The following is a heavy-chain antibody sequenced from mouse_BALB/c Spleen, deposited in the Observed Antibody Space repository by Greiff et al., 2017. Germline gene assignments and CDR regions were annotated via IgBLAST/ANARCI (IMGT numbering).Heavy chain of an antibody. V-gene: IGHV5-6-3*01. CDR1: GFTFSSYG. CDR2: INSNGGST. D-gene: IGHD1-1*01. Sequence: EVNVVESGGGLVQPGGSLKLSCAASGFTFSSYGMSWVRQTPDKRLELVATINSNGGSTYYPDSVKGRYTISRDNAKNTLYLQMSSLKSEDTAMYYCASHYYGSSYVYFDVWGAGTTVTVSS. CDR3: ASHYYGSSYVYFDV. J-gene: IGHJ1*01.